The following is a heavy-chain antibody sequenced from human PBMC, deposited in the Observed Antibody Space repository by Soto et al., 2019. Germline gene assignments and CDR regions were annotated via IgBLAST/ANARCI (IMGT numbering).Heavy chain of an antibody. CDR1: GFTFSSYG. Sequence: QVQLVESGGGVVQPGRSLRLSCAASGFTFSSYGMHWVRQAPGKGLAWVAVISYDGSNKYYADSVKGRFTISRDNSKNTLYLQMNSLRAEDTAVYYCAKDMMAARPLGFDYWGQGTLVTVSS. J-gene: IGHJ4*02. CDR3: AKDMMAARPLGFDY. CDR2: ISYDGSNK. V-gene: IGHV3-30*18. D-gene: IGHD6-6*01.